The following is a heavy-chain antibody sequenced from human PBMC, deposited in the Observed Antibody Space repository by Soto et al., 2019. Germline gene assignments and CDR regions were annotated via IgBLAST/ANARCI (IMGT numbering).Heavy chain of an antibody. CDR3: ARRGSGSYYDY. J-gene: IGHJ4*02. D-gene: IGHD1-26*01. V-gene: IGHV3-23*01. CDR2: ISGRGDST. CDR1: GFTFSTYA. Sequence: EVQLLEPGGGLVQPGGSLRLSCAASGFTFSTYAMRWVRQAPGKGLEWVSAISGRGDSTYYADSVKGRFTISRHNSKNTVYLQMNRLRAEDTAVYYCARRGSGSYYDYWGQGTLVTVSS.